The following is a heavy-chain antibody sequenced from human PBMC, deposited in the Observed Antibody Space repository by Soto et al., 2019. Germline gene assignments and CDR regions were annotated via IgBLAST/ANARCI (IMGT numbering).Heavy chain of an antibody. CDR3: AGEGTIGVGGVIFGWSAP. Sequence: PSETLSLTCTVSGGSISSYYWSWIRQPPGKGLEWIGYIYYSGSTNYNPSLKSRVTISVDTSKNQFSLKLSSVTAADTAAYYCAGEGTIGVGGVIFGWSAPGGQGTLVPVSP. J-gene: IGHJ5*02. D-gene: IGHD3-10*01. CDR1: GGSISSYY. V-gene: IGHV4-59*01. CDR2: IYYSGST.